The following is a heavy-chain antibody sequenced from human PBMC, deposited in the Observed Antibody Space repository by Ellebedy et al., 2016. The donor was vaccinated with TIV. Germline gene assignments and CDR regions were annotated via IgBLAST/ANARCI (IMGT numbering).Heavy chain of an antibody. V-gene: IGHV3-21*04. CDR3: ARDLIPPSFYDSGVPDAYFDY. Sequence: GGSLRLSCAASGFTFSSYSMNWVRQAPGKGLEWVSSISSSSSYIYYADSVKGRFTISRDNAKNSLYLQMSSLRAEDTAVYYCARDLIPPSFYDSGVPDAYFDYWGQGTLVTVSS. D-gene: IGHD3-10*01. CDR2: ISSSSSYI. J-gene: IGHJ4*02. CDR1: GFTFSSYS.